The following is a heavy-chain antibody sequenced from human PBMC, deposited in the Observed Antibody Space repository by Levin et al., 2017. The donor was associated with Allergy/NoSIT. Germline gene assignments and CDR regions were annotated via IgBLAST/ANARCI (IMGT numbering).Heavy chain of an antibody. CDR2: INHSGST. Sequence: ESLKISCAASGFTFSSYWMSWIRQPPGKGLEWIGEINHSGSTNYNPSLKSRVTISVDTSKNQFSLKLSSVTAADTAVYYCARGPKFTIFGGNYYYYGMDVWGQGTTVTVSS. CDR3: ARGPKFTIFGGNYYYYGMDV. D-gene: IGHD3-3*01. J-gene: IGHJ6*02. V-gene: IGHV4-34*01. CDR1: GFTFSSYW.